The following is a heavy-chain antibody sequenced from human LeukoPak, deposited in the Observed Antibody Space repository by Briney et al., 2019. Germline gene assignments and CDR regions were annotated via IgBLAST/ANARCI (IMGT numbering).Heavy chain of an antibody. CDR1: GGTFSSYA. D-gene: IGHD5-24*01. CDR2: IIPILGIA. CDR3: ASGGDGYQLDY. Sequence: GSSVKVSCKASGGTFSSYAISWVRQAPGQGLEWMGRIIPILGIANYAQKFQGRVTITADRSTSTAYMELSSLRSEDTAVYYCASGGDGYQLDYWGQGTLVTVSS. J-gene: IGHJ4*02. V-gene: IGHV1-69*04.